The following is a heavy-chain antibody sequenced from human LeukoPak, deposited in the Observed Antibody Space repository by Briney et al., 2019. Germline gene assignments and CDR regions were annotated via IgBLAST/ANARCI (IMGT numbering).Heavy chain of an antibody. CDR2: ISSSGSTI. CDR1: GFTFSDYY. Sequence: GGSLRLSCAASGFTFSDYYMSWIRQAPGKGLEWVSYISSSGSTIYYADSVKGRFTISRDNAKNSLYLQMNSLRAEDTAVYYCARVVVTKYYYYYMDVWGKGTTVTISS. D-gene: IGHD2-15*01. V-gene: IGHV3-11*01. J-gene: IGHJ6*03. CDR3: ARVVVTKYYYYYMDV.